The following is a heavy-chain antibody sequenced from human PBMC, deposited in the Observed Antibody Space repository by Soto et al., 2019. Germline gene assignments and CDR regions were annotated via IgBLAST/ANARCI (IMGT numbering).Heavy chain of an antibody. Sequence: ASVKVSCKASGGTFSSYAISWVRQAPGQGLEWMGGIIPIFGTANYAQKLQGRVTITADESTSTAYMELSSLRSEDTAVYYCARDLLHPEVRRGMDVWGQGTTVTVSS. CDR3: ARDLLHPEVRRGMDV. J-gene: IGHJ6*02. CDR1: GGTFSSYA. V-gene: IGHV1-69*13. D-gene: IGHD1-26*01. CDR2: IIPIFGTA.